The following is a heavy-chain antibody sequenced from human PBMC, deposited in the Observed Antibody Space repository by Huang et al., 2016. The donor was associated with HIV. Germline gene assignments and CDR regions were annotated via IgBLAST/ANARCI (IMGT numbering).Heavy chain of an antibody. CDR1: IFTFSTSA. J-gene: IGHJ4*02. D-gene: IGHD3-3*01. CDR2: IRGSGSST. CDR3: AKGSERSLTGPKYQYYFDY. V-gene: IGHV3-23*01. Sequence: EVQLLESGGGLVQPGGSLRLSCAASIFTFSTSAMSWVRQAPGNVLEWVSGIRGSGSSTYYADSVKGRFTISRDNSRNTLYLQMKSLRVEDTAIYYCAKGSERSLTGPKYQYYFDYWGQGTLVTVSS.